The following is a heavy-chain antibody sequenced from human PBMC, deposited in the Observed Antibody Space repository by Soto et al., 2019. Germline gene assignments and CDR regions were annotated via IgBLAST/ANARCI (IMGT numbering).Heavy chain of an antibody. D-gene: IGHD6-13*01. Sequence: GGSLRLSCAASGFTFDDYAMHWVRQAPGKGLEWVSGISWNSGSIGYADSVKGRFTISRDNAKNSLYLQMNSLRAEDTALYYCAKGGQLVLGNYYYYMDVWGKGTTVTVSS. V-gene: IGHV3-9*01. J-gene: IGHJ6*03. CDR1: GFTFDDYA. CDR3: AKGGQLVLGNYYYYMDV. CDR2: ISWNSGSI.